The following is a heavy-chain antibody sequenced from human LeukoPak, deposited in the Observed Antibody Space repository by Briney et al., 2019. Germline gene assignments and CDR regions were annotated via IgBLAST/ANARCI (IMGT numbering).Heavy chain of an antibody. CDR3: ARANGDQRSNAFDI. J-gene: IGHJ3*02. Sequence: ASVKVSCKASGYTFTAYYMHGVRQAPGQGLEWMGRINPNSGGTNYAQKFQGRGTMTRDTSLSTAYMGQRQLRAAATHVYYCARANGDQRSNAFDIWGQGTMVTVSS. CDR1: GYTFTAYY. V-gene: IGHV1-2*05. D-gene: IGHD4-17*01. CDR2: INPNSGGT.